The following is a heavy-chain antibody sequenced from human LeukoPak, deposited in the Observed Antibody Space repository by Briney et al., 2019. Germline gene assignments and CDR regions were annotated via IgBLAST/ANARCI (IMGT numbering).Heavy chain of an antibody. CDR3: ARVPPHGDYEDY. CDR1: GGSISSYY. V-gene: IGHV4-59*01. Sequence: SETLSLTCTVSGGSISSYYWSWIRQPTGKGLEWIGYIYYSGSTNYNPSLKSRVTISVDTSKNQFSLKLSSVTAADTAVYYCARVPPHGDYEDYWGQGTLVTVSS. J-gene: IGHJ4*02. D-gene: IGHD4-17*01. CDR2: IYYSGST.